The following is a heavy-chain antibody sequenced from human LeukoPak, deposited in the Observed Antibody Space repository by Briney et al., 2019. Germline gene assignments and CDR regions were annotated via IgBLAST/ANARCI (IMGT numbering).Heavy chain of an antibody. CDR1: RFTFSNAW. J-gene: IGHJ4*02. Sequence: PGGSLRLSCAASRFTFSNAWMTWVRQAPGKGREWVGRIKSKTDGGTTDYAAPVKGRFTISRDDSENTLYLQMNSLKTEDTAVYYCARIYKLAYFDYWGQGTLVSVSS. CDR3: ARIYKLAYFDY. CDR2: IKSKTDGGTT. V-gene: IGHV3-15*01. D-gene: IGHD5-24*01.